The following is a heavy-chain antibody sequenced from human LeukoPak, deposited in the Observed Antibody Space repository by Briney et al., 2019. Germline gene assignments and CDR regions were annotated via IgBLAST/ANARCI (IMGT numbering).Heavy chain of an antibody. V-gene: IGHV3-7*01. CDR2: INKDGSEK. CDR3: ATDLNCVYH. D-gene: IGHD2-21*01. CDR1: GMNNYW. Sequence: PGESLRLSCIGSGMNNYWMTWVRQAPGKGLESVANINKDGSEKYYLDSVKGRITISRDNIKNSVFLQINSLRAEDTGIYYCATDLNCVYHWGQGTLVTVSS. J-gene: IGHJ5*02.